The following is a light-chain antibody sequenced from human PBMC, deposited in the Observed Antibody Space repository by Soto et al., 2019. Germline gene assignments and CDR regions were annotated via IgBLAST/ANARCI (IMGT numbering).Light chain of an antibody. Sequence: QSALTQPPSASGSPGQSVTISCTGTSSDVGGYNYVSWYQQHPGKVPKLMVYEVNKRPSGVPDRVYGSKSGNTASLTVSGLQAEDEAEYYCTSYAGGNNVFGTGTKLTVL. J-gene: IGLJ1*01. CDR3: TSYAGGNNV. CDR2: EVN. CDR1: SSDVGGYNY. V-gene: IGLV2-8*01.